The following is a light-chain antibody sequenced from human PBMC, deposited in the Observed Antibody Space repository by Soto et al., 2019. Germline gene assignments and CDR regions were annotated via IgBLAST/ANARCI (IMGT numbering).Light chain of an antibody. Sequence: EIVLTQSPGTLSLSPGERATLSCRASQSVSSSYLAWYQQKPGQAPRVLIYGADSRATGIPDMFRGSGSGIEFTLTHSRLEPEDFAVYFCQQYCNSPPNTFGQGNKVEIK. CDR2: GAD. CDR3: QQYCNSPPNT. CDR1: QSVSSSY. J-gene: IGKJ2*01. V-gene: IGKV3-20*01.